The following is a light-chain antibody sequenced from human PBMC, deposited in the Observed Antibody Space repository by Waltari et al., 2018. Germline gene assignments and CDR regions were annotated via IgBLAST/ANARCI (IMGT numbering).Light chain of an antibody. CDR1: QSVASK. CDR2: DTS. J-gene: IGKJ5*01. CDR3: QQYNQWPPMT. V-gene: IGKV3-15*01. Sequence: EIVMTQSPATLSVSPGERATLSCRASQSVASKLAWYQQKPGQAPRLLIYDTSTRATGIPARFSGSVSGTEFTLTISSLQSEDFAVYYCQQYNQWPPMTFGQGTRLEIK.